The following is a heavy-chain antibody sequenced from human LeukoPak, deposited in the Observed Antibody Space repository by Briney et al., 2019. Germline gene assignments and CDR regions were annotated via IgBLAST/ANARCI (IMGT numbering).Heavy chain of an antibody. J-gene: IGHJ3*02. CDR1: GFTFSSYS. D-gene: IGHD6-6*01. V-gene: IGHV3-21*01. CDR3: AGYSSSPIDAFDI. CDR2: ISSSSSYI. Sequence: GGSLRLSCAASGFTFSSYSMNWVRQAPGKGLEWVSSISSSSSYIYYADSVKGRFTISRDNAKNSLYLQMNSLRAEDAAVYYCAGYSSSPIDAFDIWGQGTMVTVSS.